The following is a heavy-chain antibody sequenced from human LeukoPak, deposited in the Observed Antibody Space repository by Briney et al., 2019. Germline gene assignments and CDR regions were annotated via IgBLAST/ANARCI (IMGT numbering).Heavy chain of an antibody. CDR2: INHSGST. Sequence: SETLSLTCAVYGGSFSGYYWSWIRQPPGKGLEWIGEINHSGSTNYNPSLKSRVTISVDTSKNQFSLKLSSVTAADTAVYYCATGSSTFAGYWGQGTLVTVSS. CDR1: GGSFSGYY. CDR3: ATGSSTFAGY. J-gene: IGHJ4*02. D-gene: IGHD1-26*01. V-gene: IGHV4-34*01.